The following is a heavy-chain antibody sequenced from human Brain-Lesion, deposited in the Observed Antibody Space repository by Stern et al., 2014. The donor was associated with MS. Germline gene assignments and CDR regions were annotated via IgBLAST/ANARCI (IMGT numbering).Heavy chain of an antibody. V-gene: IGHV1-2*02. CDR2: INPNTGGT. Sequence: VQLVESGAEVKKPGASVEVSCKTSGYIFNGYYIHWVRQAPGQGLEWMAWINPNTGGTKYAQKFQGRVTMSRDTSISTAYVELSSLTSDDTAVYYCARDQRGITIFGVVTDYYYLGMDVWGQGTTVTVSS. D-gene: IGHD3-3*01. CDR3: ARDQRGITIFGVVTDYYYLGMDV. J-gene: IGHJ6*02. CDR1: GYIFNGYY.